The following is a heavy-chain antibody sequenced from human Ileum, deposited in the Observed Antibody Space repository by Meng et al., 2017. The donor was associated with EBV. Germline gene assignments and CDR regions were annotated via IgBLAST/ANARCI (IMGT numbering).Heavy chain of an antibody. D-gene: IGHD6-13*01. CDR1: GGSISSSNW. CDR2: IYHSGST. CDR3: AREVAAAGGFDY. V-gene: IGHV4-4*02. Sequence: QVQLRGSGPGRGKPSGPLSLTCAVSGGSISSSNWWSWVRQPPGKGLEWIGEIYHSGSTNYNPSLKSRVTISVDKSKNQFSLKLSSVTAADTAVYYCAREVAAAGGFDYWGQGTLVTVSS. J-gene: IGHJ4*02.